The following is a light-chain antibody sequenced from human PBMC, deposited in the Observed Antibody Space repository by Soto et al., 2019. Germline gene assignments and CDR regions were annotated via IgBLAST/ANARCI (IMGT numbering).Light chain of an antibody. J-gene: IGKJ3*01. CDR3: HQYGSSPFA. CDR1: QSVSSNY. V-gene: IGKV3-20*01. Sequence: EIVLTQSPGTLSLSPGERATLSCRASQSVSSNYLAWYQQKPGQAPRLLISAASSRATGIPYRFSGSGSGTDFTLTISGLEPEDFAVYYCHQYGSSPFAFGPGTKVDIK. CDR2: AAS.